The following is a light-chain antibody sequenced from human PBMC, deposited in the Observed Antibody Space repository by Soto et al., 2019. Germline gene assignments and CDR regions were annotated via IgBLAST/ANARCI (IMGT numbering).Light chain of an antibody. CDR3: QQLNSYPLT. J-gene: IGKJ4*01. Sequence: DIQMTQSPSSLSASVGDRVTITCRASPSISTYLNWYHQKPGKAPKLLIYAASSLQSGVPSRFSGSGSGTDFTLTISSLQPEDFATYYCQQLNSYPLTCGGGTKGDIK. CDR1: PSISTY. V-gene: IGKV1-39*01. CDR2: AAS.